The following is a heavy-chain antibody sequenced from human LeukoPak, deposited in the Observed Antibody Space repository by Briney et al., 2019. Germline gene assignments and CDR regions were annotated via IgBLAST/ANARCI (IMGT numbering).Heavy chain of an antibody. J-gene: IGHJ4*02. CDR3: ARDEVAERDFDY. V-gene: IGHV1-18*01. CDR1: GYTFTSYG. D-gene: IGHD2-15*01. CDR2: ISTYNGNT. Sequence: ASVKVSCKASGYTFTSYGISWVRQAPGQGLEWMGWISTYNGNTNYAQKFQGRVTMTTDTSTHTAYMELRSLRSDDTVVYYCARDEVAERDFDYWGQGTLVTVSS.